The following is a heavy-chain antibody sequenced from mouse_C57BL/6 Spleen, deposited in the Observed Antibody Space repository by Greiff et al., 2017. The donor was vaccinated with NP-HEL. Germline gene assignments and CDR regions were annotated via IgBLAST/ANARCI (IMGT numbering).Heavy chain of an antibody. V-gene: IGHV1-82*01. CDR2: IYPGDGDT. J-gene: IGHJ4*01. CDR1: GYAFSSSW. CDR3: ARDTTVDGAMDY. D-gene: IGHD1-1*01. Sequence: VKLQESGPELVKPGASVKISCKASGYAFSSSWMNWVKQRPGKGLEWIGRIYPGDGDTNYNGKFKGKAALTADKSSSTAYMQLSSLTSEDSAVYFCARDTTVDGAMDYWGQGTSVTVSS.